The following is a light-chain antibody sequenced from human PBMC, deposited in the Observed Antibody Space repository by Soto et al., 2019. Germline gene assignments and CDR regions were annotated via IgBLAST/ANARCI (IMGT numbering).Light chain of an antibody. CDR3: QQYNIWPQT. V-gene: IGKV3-15*01. Sequence: GMTQSPATLSVSPAERATLSCRASQSLRSSLAWYQQKPGQAPRLLIYGASTRATGIPARFSGSGSGTEFTLTISSLQSEDFAVYFCQQYNIWPQTFGQGTKVDIK. J-gene: IGKJ1*01. CDR1: QSLRSS. CDR2: GAS.